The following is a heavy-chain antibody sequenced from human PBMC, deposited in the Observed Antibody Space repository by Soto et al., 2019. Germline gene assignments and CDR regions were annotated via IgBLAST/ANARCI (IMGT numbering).Heavy chain of an antibody. CDR1: GFTFSSYA. Sequence: EVQLLESGGGLVQPGGSLRLSCAASGFTFSSYAMSWVRQAPGKGLEWVSAISGSGGSTYYADSVKGRFTISRDHSKNTLYLQMNSLRAEDTAVYYCAKDNEEYRGGSGYYDYYYYCGMDVWGQGTTVTVSS. CDR2: ISGSGGST. V-gene: IGHV3-23*01. J-gene: IGHJ6*02. D-gene: IGHD3-3*01. CDR3: AKDNEEYRGGSGYYDYYYYCGMDV.